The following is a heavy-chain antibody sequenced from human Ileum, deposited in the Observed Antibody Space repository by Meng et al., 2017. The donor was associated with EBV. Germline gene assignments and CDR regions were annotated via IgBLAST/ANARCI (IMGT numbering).Heavy chain of an antibody. CDR2: ISAYNDDT. CDR3: ARPVGNQQQLDH. V-gene: IGHV1-18*01. CDR1: GYTVTNSG. J-gene: IGHJ4*02. D-gene: IGHD6-13*01. Sequence: QCKVVQSGVEVKQPGAVVKVSCKATGYTVTNSGISWVRQAPGQGLEWLTWISAYNDDTNYVQKFQDRVTMTRDTSTSTVYMELRSLRSDDTAVYYCARPVGNQQQLDHWGQGTLVTVSS.